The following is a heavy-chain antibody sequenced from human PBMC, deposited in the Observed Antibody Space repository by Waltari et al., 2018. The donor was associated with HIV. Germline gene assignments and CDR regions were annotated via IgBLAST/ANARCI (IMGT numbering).Heavy chain of an antibody. V-gene: IGHV1-69*08. Sequence: HVQLVQSGAEVKKPGSSVKVSCKASGGEFMSYSLNWVRRAPGQGLEWVGRMVTTSRTGNYAQKFQDRVTITADKSTSTAYMELRSLRSDDTAVFYCASARETMGIDFDSWGQGTLVTVSS. CDR2: MVTTSRTG. CDR1: GGEFMSYS. J-gene: IGHJ4*02. D-gene: IGHD1-26*01. CDR3: ASARETMGIDFDS.